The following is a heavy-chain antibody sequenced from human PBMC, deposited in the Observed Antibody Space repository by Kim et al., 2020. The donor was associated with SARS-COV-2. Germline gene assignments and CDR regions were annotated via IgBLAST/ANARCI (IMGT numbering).Heavy chain of an antibody. Sequence: SNAQKFQGRVTMTRDTYTSTVYMELSSLRSEDTAMYYCARSSGTFYYFDYWGQGTLVTVSS. J-gene: IGHJ4*02. D-gene: IGHD5-12*01. V-gene: IGHV1-46*01. CDR3: ARSSGTFYYFDY.